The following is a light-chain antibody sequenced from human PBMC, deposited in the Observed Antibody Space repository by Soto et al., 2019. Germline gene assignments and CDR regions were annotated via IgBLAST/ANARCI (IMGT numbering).Light chain of an antibody. CDR1: QSVSSH. V-gene: IGKV3-15*01. J-gene: IGKJ3*01. CDR3: QQYGSSLT. CDR2: GAS. Sequence: EIVMTQSPDTLFVSLGEGATLSCRASQSVSSHLAWYQHKPGQAPRLLIYGASTRASGIPARFSGSGSETDFTLTISSLQSEDSAVYYCQQYGSSLTFGPGTKVDIK.